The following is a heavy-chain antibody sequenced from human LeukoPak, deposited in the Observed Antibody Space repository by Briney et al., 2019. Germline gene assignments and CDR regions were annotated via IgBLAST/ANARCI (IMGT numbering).Heavy chain of an antibody. V-gene: IGHV3-30*02. CDR2: IWYDASNK. Sequence: PGGSLRLSCAASGISFRSYAMHWVRQAPGKGLEWVTFIWYDASNKYYAESVKGRFTISRDNSRNTVFLQMNSLRAEDAAIYYCAPDISPHYFGSWGKGTLVTVS. CDR1: GISFRSYA. D-gene: IGHD3-9*01. CDR3: APDISPHYFGS. J-gene: IGHJ4*02.